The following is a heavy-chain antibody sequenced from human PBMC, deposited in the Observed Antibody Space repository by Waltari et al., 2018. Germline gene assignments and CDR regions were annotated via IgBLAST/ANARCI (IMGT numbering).Heavy chain of an antibody. CDR2: VHDNGPT. CDR1: GGAIRWTTYS. Sequence: QPQLQESGPALLKPSETLSLPCPVPGGAIRWTTYSWGWVRQTPGRGLEWIGSVHDNGPTFFIPSLQSRVTSVVDRFKDHCSVRLRSVTATDSAVYYCGFDTSGIYPRRLDSWGEGVLVTVS. D-gene: IGHD3-22*01. J-gene: IGHJ4*02. V-gene: IGHV4-39*02. CDR3: GFDTSGIYPRRLDS.